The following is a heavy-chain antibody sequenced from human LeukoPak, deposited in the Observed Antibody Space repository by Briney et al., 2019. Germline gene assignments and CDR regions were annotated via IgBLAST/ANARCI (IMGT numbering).Heavy chain of an antibody. D-gene: IGHD3-22*01. V-gene: IGHV1-18*01. Sequence: ASVKVSCKASGYTFTNYGVSWVRQAPGQGLEWIGWISAYSGDTNYAQNLQGRVTMTTDASTSTAYMELSSLRSDDTAMYYCAMRKPYDSSGPFDYWGQGTLVTVSS. CDR3: AMRKPYDSSGPFDY. CDR1: GYTFTNYG. J-gene: IGHJ4*02. CDR2: ISAYSGDT.